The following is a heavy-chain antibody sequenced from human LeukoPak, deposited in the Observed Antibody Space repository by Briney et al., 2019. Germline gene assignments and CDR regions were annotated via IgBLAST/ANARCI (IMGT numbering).Heavy chain of an antibody. D-gene: IGHD2-2*01. V-gene: IGHV4-31*03. CDR2: TYYSGNT. Sequence: SQTLSLTCSVSGDLIIGAPYYWSWVRQHPVKGLEWIAYTYYSGNTYDNPSLKSRVTLSVDTSKNQFTLNLTSVSAADTAVYFCARAVGSTSWFDSWGQGTLVTVSS. CDR1: GDLIIGAPYY. CDR3: ARAVGSTSWFDS. J-gene: IGHJ5*01.